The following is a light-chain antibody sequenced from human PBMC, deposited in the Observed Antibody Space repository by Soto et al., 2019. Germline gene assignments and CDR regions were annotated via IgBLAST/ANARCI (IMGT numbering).Light chain of an antibody. V-gene: IGKV1-5*03. Sequence: DIPITQSPSTLSASVGDRVTITCRASQSISTSLAWYQQNPGKAPKLLIYKASSLESGVPSRFSGSGSGTEFTLTISSLQPDDFASYYCQQYNSYWTFGQGTKVDIK. J-gene: IGKJ1*01. CDR2: KAS. CDR1: QSISTS. CDR3: QQYNSYWT.